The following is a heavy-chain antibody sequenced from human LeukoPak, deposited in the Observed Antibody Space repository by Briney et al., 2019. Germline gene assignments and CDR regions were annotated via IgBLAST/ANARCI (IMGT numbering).Heavy chain of an antibody. J-gene: IGHJ5*02. CDR3: AKGRGYCSSTSCPAGEWFDP. V-gene: IGHV3-30*04. CDR2: ISYDGSNK. CDR1: GFTFSSYA. Sequence: GGSLRLSCAASGFTFSSYAMHWVRQAPGKGLEWVAVISYDGSNKYYADSVKGRFTISRDNSKNTLYLQMNSLRAEDTAVYYCAKGRGYCSSTSCPAGEWFDPWGQGTLVTVSS. D-gene: IGHD2-2*01.